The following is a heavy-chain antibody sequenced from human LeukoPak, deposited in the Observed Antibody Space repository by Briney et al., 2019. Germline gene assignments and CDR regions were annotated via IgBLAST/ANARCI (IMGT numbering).Heavy chain of an antibody. CDR1: GGSISSSSYY. D-gene: IGHD4-23*01. CDR3: ARGNYGGNGAFDI. J-gene: IGHJ3*02. V-gene: IGHV4-39*07. CDR2: IYYSGST. Sequence: KTSETLSLTCTVSGGSISSSSYYWDWIRQPPGKGLEWIGSIYYSGSTYYNPSLKSRVTISVDTSKNQFSLKLSSVTAADTAVYYCARGNYGGNGAFDIWGQGTMVTVSS.